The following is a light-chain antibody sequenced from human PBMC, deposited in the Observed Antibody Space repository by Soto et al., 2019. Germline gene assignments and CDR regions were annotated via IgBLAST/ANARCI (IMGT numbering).Light chain of an antibody. CDR2: KAS. CDR3: QQYSYFGT. CDR1: QSISSW. V-gene: IGKV1-5*03. J-gene: IGKJ1*01. Sequence: DIQMTQSPSTLSASVGDRVTITCRASQSISSWLTWYQQKAGQAPKLLIYKASIVESGVPSRFSGSGSGTEFTLTINSLRSDDSATYSCQQYSYFGTFGQGNRVEV.